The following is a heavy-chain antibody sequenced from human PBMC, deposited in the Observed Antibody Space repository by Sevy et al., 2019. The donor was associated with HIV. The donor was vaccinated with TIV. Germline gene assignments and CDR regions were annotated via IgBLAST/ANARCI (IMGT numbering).Heavy chain of an antibody. J-gene: IGHJ4*02. CDR3: RATTTQHPPLRRRAPSSLDTSSNTFPLNLTSGTAADTAAYYCAREDSSTWCFHF. V-gene: IGHV4-4*07. CDR1: GGSISGSY. CDR2: IYPSGNT. Sequence: SETLSLTCTVSGGSISGSYWSWIRQSAGKGLEWIGRIYPSGNTNYNPSLKSRVTMSVDTSKNHFSLKLTPVTAGDLGDTPPRATTTQHPPLRRRAPSSLDTSSNTFPLNLTSGTAADTAAYYCAREDSSTWCFHFWGQGTLVTVSS. D-gene: IGHD3-10*01.